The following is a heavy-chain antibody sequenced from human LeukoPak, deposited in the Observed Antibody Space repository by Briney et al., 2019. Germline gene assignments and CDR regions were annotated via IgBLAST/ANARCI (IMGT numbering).Heavy chain of an antibody. CDR3: VRHDNLGRCNSLATCRYWHFDV. J-gene: IGHJ2*01. CDR2: IYRDGES. CDR1: GDSMNNDY. D-gene: IGHD2/OR15-2a*01. Sequence: SETLSLTCSVSGDSMNNDYWCWILASAREGLEGIGRIYRDGESAYNPSLPSRVTMSVDGSKKQLSLHLSSVTAADTAVYYCVRHDNLGRCNSLATCRYWHFDVWGRGTLVPVSS. V-gene: IGHV4-4*07.